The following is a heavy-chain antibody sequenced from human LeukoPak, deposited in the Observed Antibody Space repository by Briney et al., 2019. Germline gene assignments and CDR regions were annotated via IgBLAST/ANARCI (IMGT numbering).Heavy chain of an antibody. CDR1: GYTFTSYG. J-gene: IGHJ4*02. CDR3: ARDISVVPAAIRSDY. CDR2: ISAYNGNT. D-gene: IGHD2-2*01. V-gene: IGHV1-18*01. Sequence: ASVKVSCMASGYTFTSYGISWVRQAPGQGLEWMGWISAYNGNTNYAQKLQGRVTMTTDTSTSTAYMELRSLRSDDTAVYYCARDISVVPAAIRSDYWGQGTLVTVSS.